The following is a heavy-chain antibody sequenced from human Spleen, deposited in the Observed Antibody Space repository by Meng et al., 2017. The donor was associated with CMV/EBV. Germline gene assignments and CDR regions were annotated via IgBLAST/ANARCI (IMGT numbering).Heavy chain of an antibody. V-gene: IGHV3-30*02. D-gene: IGHD4-11*01. Sequence: GGSLRLSCAASGFSFGSYGMQWVRQAPGKGLEWVAFIRYDGNNKDYGDSVKGRFTVSRDNSKNTLYLQMNSLRAEDTTVYYCARADYSDPFDYWGQGTLVTVSS. J-gene: IGHJ4*02. CDR2: IRYDGNNK. CDR1: GFSFGSYG. CDR3: ARADYSDPFDY.